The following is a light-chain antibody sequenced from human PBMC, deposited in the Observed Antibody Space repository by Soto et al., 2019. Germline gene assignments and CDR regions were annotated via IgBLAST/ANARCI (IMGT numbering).Light chain of an antibody. CDR1: QSVSSSY. V-gene: IGKV3-20*01. CDR3: QQYGSSMYT. J-gene: IGKJ2*01. CDR2: GAS. Sequence: EIVLTQSPGTLSLSPGERATLSCRASQSVSSSYLAWYQQKPGQAPRLLIYGASSRVTGIPERFSGSGSGTDFTLTSSRLEPEDFAVYYCQQYGSSMYTFGQGTKLEIK.